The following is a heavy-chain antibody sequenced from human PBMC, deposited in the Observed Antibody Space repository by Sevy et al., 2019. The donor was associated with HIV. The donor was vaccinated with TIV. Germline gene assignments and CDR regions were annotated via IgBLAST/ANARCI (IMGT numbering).Heavy chain of an antibody. V-gene: IGHV3-33*01. J-gene: IGHJ4*02. CDR3: ARDLEFYDYGDYGPAFMPDY. Sequence: GGSLRLSCAASGFTFSTYGMHWVRQAPGKGLEWVAVMWFDGSNTYYADSVKGRFTISRDIAKNTLHLQMNSLRAEDTAVYYCARDLEFYDYGDYGPAFMPDYWGQETVVTVSS. D-gene: IGHD4-17*01. CDR2: MWFDGSNT. CDR1: GFTFSTYG.